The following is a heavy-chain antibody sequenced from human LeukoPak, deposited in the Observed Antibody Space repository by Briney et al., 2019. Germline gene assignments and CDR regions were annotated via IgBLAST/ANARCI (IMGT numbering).Heavy chain of an antibody. CDR2: VSSSGVST. D-gene: IGHD2-21*02. Sequence: GGSLRLSCAASGFTFSSYGMHWVRQAPGKGLEWVSAVSSSGVSTYYADSVKGRFTISRDNSKNTLYLQMSSLRAEDTAVYYCAKPERNVVVTPIHGYFQHWGQGTLVSVSS. J-gene: IGHJ1*01. CDR3: AKPERNVVVTPIHGYFQH. V-gene: IGHV3-23*01. CDR1: GFTFSSYG.